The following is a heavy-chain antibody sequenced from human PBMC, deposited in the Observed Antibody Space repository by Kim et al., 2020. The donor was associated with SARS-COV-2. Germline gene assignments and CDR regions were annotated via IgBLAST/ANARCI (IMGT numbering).Heavy chain of an antibody. Sequence: SVKVSCKASGGTFSSYAISWVRQAPGQGLEWMGRIIPILGIAIYAQRFQGRVTITADKSTSTAYMELSSLRSEDTAVYYCEWFGESRVDAFDIWGQGTMVTVSS. CDR2: IIPILGIA. CDR3: EWFGESRVDAFDI. V-gene: IGHV1-69*04. D-gene: IGHD3-10*01. J-gene: IGHJ3*02. CDR1: GGTFSSYA.